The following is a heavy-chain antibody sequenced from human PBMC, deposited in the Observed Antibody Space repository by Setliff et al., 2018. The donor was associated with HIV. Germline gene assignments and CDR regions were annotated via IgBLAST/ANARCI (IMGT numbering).Heavy chain of an antibody. V-gene: IGHV1-46*01. J-gene: IGHJ4*02. CDR1: GYTFTRNQ. D-gene: IGHD3-10*01. CDR3: AKDRDERWFGELLSPFTFDY. CDR2: INPSGGSA. Sequence: GASVKVSCKASGYTFTRNQIHWVRQAPGQGLEWMGIINPSGGSAAYAEKFRGRVTMTSDTSTNTVYMELRSLRSEDTAVYYCAKDRDERWFGELLSPFTFDYWGQGTLVTVSS.